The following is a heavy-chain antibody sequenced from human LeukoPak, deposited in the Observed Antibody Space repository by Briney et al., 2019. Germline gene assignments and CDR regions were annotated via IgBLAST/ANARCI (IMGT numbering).Heavy chain of an antibody. CDR2: IRYDGRHE. Sequence: GGSLRLACEASGFMFIGYGMHWVRQTPGEGLEWVAFIRYDGRHEYYTDSVKGRFTISRDNSKNTLYLQMNSLRAEDTAVYYCAKDNYYGSGSYLAGDRPWGQGTLVTVSS. D-gene: IGHD3-10*01. V-gene: IGHV3-30*02. CDR3: AKDNYYGSGSYLAGDRP. J-gene: IGHJ5*02. CDR1: GFMFIGYG.